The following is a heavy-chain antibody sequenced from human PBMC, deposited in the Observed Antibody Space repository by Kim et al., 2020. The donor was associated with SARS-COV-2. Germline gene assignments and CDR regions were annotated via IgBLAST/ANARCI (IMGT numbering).Heavy chain of an antibody. CDR2: IYTSGST. V-gene: IGHV4-4*07. D-gene: IGHD3-3*01. Sequence: SETLSLTCTVSGGSISSYYWSWIRQPAGKGLEWIGRIYTSGSTNYNPSLKSRVTMSVDTSKNQFSLKLSSVTAADTAVYYCARELRFLEWLFGAGDFDYWGQGTLVTVSS. CDR3: ARELRFLEWLFGAGDFDY. CDR1: GGSISSYY. J-gene: IGHJ4*02.